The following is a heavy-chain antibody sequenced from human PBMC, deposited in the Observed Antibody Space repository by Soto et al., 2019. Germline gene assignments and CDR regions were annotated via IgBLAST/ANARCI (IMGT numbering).Heavy chain of an antibody. V-gene: IGHV4-59*01. CDR3: VREGVIVASNVFDI. CDR1: GGSISSYY. D-gene: IGHD3-22*01. CDR2: IYYSGST. Sequence: PSETLSLTCTVSGGSISSYYWSWIRQPPGKGLEWIGYIYYSGSTNYNPSLKSRVTISVDTSKNQFSLKLSSVTAADTAVYYCVREGVIVASNVFDIWGQGSLGTVSS. J-gene: IGHJ3*02.